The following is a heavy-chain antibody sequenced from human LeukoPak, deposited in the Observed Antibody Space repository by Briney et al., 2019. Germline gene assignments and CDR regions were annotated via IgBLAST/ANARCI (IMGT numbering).Heavy chain of an antibody. J-gene: IGHJ6*02. Sequence: PGGSLRLSCAASGFTFSSYWIHWVRQAPGKGLVWVSRINGDGSSTNYADSVKGRFTIPRDNAKNTLYLQMNSLRAEDTAVYYCARLRDSSSPRYYYYGLDVWGQGTTVTVSS. CDR3: ARLRDSSSPRYYYYGLDV. CDR1: GFTFSSYW. V-gene: IGHV3-74*01. D-gene: IGHD6-13*01. CDR2: INGDGSST.